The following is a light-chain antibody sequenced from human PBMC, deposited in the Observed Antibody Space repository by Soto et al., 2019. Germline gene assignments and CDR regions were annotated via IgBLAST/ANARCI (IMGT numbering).Light chain of an antibody. J-gene: IGKJ4*01. Sequence: AIQLTQSPSSLSASIGDRVTITCRASQGISSALAWYQQKSGKAPKLLIYDASSLEGGVPSRFSGSGSGTDFTLTISSLQPEDFATYYCQQYHTWPLTFGGGTTLQIK. CDR1: QGISSA. V-gene: IGKV1-13*02. CDR3: QQYHTWPLT. CDR2: DAS.